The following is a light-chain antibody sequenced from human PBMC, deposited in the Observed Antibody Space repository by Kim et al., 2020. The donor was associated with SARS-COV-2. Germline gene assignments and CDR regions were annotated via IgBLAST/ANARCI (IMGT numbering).Light chain of an antibody. CDR1: QNINTY. J-gene: IGKJ2*03. CDR2: GAS. Sequence: ASVGDRVTITCRASQNINTYLNWYQQKSGKAPNLLIYGASNLQSGVSSRFSGGGSGTDFALTINGLQPEDFATYYCQQTYTSPPYSFGQGTKLEI. CDR3: QQTYTSPPYS. V-gene: IGKV1-39*01.